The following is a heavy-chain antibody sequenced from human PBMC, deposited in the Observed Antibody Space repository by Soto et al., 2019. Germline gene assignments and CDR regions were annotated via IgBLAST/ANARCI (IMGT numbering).Heavy chain of an antibody. CDR1: GGSISSYY. CDR2: IYYSGST. V-gene: IGHV4-59*08. Sequence: PSETLSLTCTVSGGSISSYYWSWIRQPPGKGLEWIGYIYYSGSTNYNPSLKSRVTISVDTSKNQFSLKLSSVTAADTAVYYCARSKAARMVYYYMDVWGKGTTVTVSS. CDR3: ARSKAARMVYYYMDV. J-gene: IGHJ6*03. D-gene: IGHD6-6*01.